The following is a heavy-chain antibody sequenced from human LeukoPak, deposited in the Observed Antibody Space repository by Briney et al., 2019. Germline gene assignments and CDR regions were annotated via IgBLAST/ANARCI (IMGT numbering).Heavy chain of an antibody. CDR2: IIPILNIT. Sequence: SVKVSCKASGGTVSSYSMSWVRQAPGQGLEWMGRIIPILNITNYAQKFQGRLTITADKSTSTAYMELSSLRSEDTAVYFCARGYNYGKRDYYYYHMDVWGQGTTVIVCS. D-gene: IGHD5-18*01. V-gene: IGHV1-69*04. CDR1: GGTVSSYS. CDR3: ARGYNYGKRDYYYYHMDV. J-gene: IGHJ6*02.